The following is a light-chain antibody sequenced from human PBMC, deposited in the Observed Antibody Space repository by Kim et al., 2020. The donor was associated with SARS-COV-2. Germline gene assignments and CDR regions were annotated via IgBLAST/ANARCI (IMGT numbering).Light chain of an antibody. Sequence: GQSVTLSCAGTHSTIGRFNYVSWYQKHPGRAPKLITDEVSRRPSGVPDRFSGSKSANTASLTVSGLQTEDEADYYCSSYTDSDTLIFGGGTQLTVL. CDR3: SSYTDSDTLI. CDR1: HSTIGRFNY. V-gene: IGLV2-8*01. J-gene: IGLJ2*01. CDR2: EVS.